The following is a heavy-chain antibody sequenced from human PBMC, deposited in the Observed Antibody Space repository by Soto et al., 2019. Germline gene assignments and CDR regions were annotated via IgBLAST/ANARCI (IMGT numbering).Heavy chain of an antibody. J-gene: IGHJ4*02. Sequence: EVQLVESGGGLVQPGGSLRLSCAASGFTFSSYSMNWVRQAPGKGLEWVSSISSSSSYIYYADSVKGRFTISRDNAKKPLYQQTNSLRAEDKAVYYCARDEDLYWGQGTMVTVSS. CDR3: ARDEDLY. CDR2: ISSSSSYI. V-gene: IGHV3-21*01. CDR1: GFTFSSYS.